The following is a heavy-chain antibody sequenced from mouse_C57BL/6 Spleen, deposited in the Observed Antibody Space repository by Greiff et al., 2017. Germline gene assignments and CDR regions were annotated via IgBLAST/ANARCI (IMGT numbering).Heavy chain of an antibody. Sequence: QVQLQQPGAELVRPGSSVKLSCKASGYTFTSYWMDWVKQRPGQGLAWIGNLYPSDSETHYNQKFKDKATLTVDKSSSTAYMQLSSLTSEDSAVYYCAREDDYSYLDDWGQGTTLTVSS. D-gene: IGHD2-4*01. CDR2: LYPSDSET. CDR1: GYTFTSYW. J-gene: IGHJ2*01. V-gene: IGHV1-61*01. CDR3: AREDDYSYLDD.